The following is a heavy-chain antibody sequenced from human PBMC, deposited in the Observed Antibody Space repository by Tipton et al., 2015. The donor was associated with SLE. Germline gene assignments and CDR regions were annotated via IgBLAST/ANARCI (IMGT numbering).Heavy chain of an antibody. D-gene: IGHD6-13*01. CDR1: GFSFSNYW. CDR3: ARGAPGSAAAERFDY. CDR2: INQDGSDT. V-gene: IGHV3-7*03. Sequence: GSLRLSCATSGFSFSNYWMSWVRQAPGKGLEWVATINQDGSDTYYVDSVKGRFTISRDNAKNTLYLQMHSLRAEDTAVYYCARGAPGSAAAERFDYWGQGTLVTVSS. J-gene: IGHJ4*02.